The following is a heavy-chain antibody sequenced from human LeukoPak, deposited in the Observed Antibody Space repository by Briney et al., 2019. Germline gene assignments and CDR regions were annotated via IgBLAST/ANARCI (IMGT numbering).Heavy chain of an antibody. Sequence: SETLSLTCTVSGGSISSYYWSWIRQPAGKGLEWIGRIYTSGSTNYNPSLKSRVTMSVDTSKNQFSLKLSSVTAADTAVYYCARVGDCSGGSCFADYWGQGTLVTASS. CDR2: IYTSGST. D-gene: IGHD2-15*01. J-gene: IGHJ4*02. V-gene: IGHV4-4*07. CDR3: ARVGDCSGGSCFADY. CDR1: GGSISSYY.